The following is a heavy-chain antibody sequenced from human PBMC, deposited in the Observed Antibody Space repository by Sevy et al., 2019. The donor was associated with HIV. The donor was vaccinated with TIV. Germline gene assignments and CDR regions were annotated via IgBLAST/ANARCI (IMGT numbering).Heavy chain of an antibody. V-gene: IGHV3-30*02. D-gene: IGHD1-7*01. CDR3: AKDELWAGTTGTGGDVDY. Sequence: GGSLRLSCAASGFTFSSYGMHWVRQAPGKGLEWVAFIRYDGSNKYYADSVKGRFTISRDNSKNTLYLQMNSLRAEDTAVYYCAKDELWAGTTGTGGDVDYWGQGTLVTVSS. CDR2: IRYDGSNK. CDR1: GFTFSSYG. J-gene: IGHJ4*02.